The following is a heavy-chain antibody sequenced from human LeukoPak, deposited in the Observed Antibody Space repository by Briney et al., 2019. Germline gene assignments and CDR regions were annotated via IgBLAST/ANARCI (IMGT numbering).Heavy chain of an antibody. D-gene: IGHD3-3*01. CDR2: ISSSSSYI. CDR1: GFTFSSYS. Sequence: VGSLRLSCAASGFTFSSYSMNWVRQAPGKGLEWVSSISSSSSYIYYADSVKGRFTISRDNAKNSLYLQMNSLRAEDTAVYYCARDPRAYYDFWSGYPYPSWGQGTLVTVSS. J-gene: IGHJ5*02. CDR3: ARDPRAYYDFWSGYPYPS. V-gene: IGHV3-21*01.